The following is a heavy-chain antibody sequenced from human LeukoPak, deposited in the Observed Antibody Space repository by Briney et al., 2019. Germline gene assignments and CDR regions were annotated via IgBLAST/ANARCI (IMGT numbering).Heavy chain of an antibody. D-gene: IGHD3-22*01. J-gene: IGHJ4*02. CDR2: IYTSGST. CDR1: GGSISSGSYY. CDR3: ARATYYYDSSGHIDY. Sequence: SETLSLTCTVSGGSISSGSYYWSWIRQPAGKGLEWIGRIYTSGSTNYNPSLKSRVTISVDTSKNQFSLKLSSVTAADTAVYYCARATYYYDSSGHIDYWGQGTLVTVSS. V-gene: IGHV4-61*02.